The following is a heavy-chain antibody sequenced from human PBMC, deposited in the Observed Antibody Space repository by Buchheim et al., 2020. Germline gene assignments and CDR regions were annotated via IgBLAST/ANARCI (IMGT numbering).Heavy chain of an antibody. Sequence: QVQLVESGGGVVQPGRSLRLSCAASGFTFSSYGMHWVRQAPGKGLEWVAVIWYDGSNKYYADSVKGRFTISRDNSKNTLYLQMNSLRAEDTAVYYCARELLVPAAIWTGYYYYGMDVWGQGTT. J-gene: IGHJ6*02. CDR2: IWYDGSNK. CDR1: GFTFSSYG. D-gene: IGHD2-2*02. V-gene: IGHV3-33*01. CDR3: ARELLVPAAIWTGYYYYGMDV.